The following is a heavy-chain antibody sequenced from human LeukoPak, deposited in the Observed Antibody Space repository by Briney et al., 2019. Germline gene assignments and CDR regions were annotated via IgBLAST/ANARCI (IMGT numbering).Heavy chain of an antibody. Sequence: GGSLRLSCAASGFTFDDYAMHWVRQAPGKGLEWVSGISWNSGSIGYADSVKGRFTISRDNAKNSLYLQMNSLRAEDTAVYYCARDKTLSRYCSSTSCHGGWYWGQGTLVTVSS. CDR3: ARDKTLSRYCSSTSCHGGWY. D-gene: IGHD2-2*01. J-gene: IGHJ4*02. CDR2: ISWNSGSI. V-gene: IGHV3-9*01. CDR1: GFTFDDYA.